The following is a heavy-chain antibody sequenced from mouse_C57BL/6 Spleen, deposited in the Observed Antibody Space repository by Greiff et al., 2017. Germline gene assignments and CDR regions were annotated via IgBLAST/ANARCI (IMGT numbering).Heavy chain of an antibody. CDR1: GYTFTDYY. Sequence: EVQLQQSGPELVKPGASVKMSCKASGYTFTDYYMNWVKQSHGKSLEWIGVIDPYNGGTSYNRKFKGKATLTVDKSSSTAYMELNSQTSEDSAVYYGASGYYYYGHPYFAMEYWGQGTSVTVSS. J-gene: IGHJ4*01. CDR3: ASGYYYYGHPYFAMEY. CDR2: IDPYNGGT. D-gene: IGHD1-1*01. V-gene: IGHV1-19*01.